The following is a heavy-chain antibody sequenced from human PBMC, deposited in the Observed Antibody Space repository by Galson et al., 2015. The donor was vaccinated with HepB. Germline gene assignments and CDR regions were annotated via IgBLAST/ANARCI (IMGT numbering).Heavy chain of an antibody. Sequence: SVKVSCKASGYTFTGYYMHWVRQAPGQGLEWMGWINPNSGGTNYAQKFQGWVTMTRDTSISTAYMELSRLRSDDTAVYYCARDPGYYDSSGYYYFDYWGQGTLATVSP. CDR2: INPNSGGT. D-gene: IGHD3-22*01. V-gene: IGHV1-2*04. J-gene: IGHJ4*02. CDR1: GYTFTGYY. CDR3: ARDPGYYDSSGYYYFDY.